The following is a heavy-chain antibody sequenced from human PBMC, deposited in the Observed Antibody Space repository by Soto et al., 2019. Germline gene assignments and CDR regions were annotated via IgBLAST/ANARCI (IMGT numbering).Heavy chain of an antibody. Sequence: QVHLVESGGGVVQPGTSLRLSCAASGFSFSTYGMHWVRQSPSKGLEWVAVIWHDGSTKYYADSVNGRFTISRDNPKNTLYLEMNSLRVEDTAVYYCVKDGPNWGRHFDYWGQGTLVTVSS. D-gene: IGHD3-16*01. CDR3: VKDGPNWGRHFDY. CDR1: GFSFSTYG. CDR2: IWHDGSTK. V-gene: IGHV3-33*06. J-gene: IGHJ4*02.